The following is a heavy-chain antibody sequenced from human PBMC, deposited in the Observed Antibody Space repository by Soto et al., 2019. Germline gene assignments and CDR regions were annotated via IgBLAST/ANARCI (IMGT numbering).Heavy chain of an antibody. J-gene: IGHJ4*02. CDR1: GFTFSSYA. V-gene: IGHV3-23*01. CDR2: ISGSGGST. D-gene: IGHD2-2*01. CDR3: AKGEHGGYCSSTSCYGVGY. Sequence: GGSLRLSCAASGFTFSSYAMSWVRQAPGKGLEWVSAISGSGGSTYYADSVKGRFTISRDNSKNTLYLQMNSLRAEDTAVYYCAKGEHGGYCSSTSCYGVGYWGQGTLVTVSS.